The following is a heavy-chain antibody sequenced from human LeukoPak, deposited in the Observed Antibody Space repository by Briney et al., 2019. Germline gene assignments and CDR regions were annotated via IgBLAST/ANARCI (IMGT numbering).Heavy chain of an antibody. Sequence: GGSLRLSCAASGFTFSSYSMNWVRQAPGKGLEWVSGISWNSGSIGYADSVKGRFTISRDNAKNSLYLQMNSLRAEDTALYYCAKSIAVAGTPLVDPWGQGTLVTVSS. CDR1: GFTFSSYS. CDR3: AKSIAVAGTPLVDP. D-gene: IGHD6-19*01. CDR2: ISWNSGSI. V-gene: IGHV3-9*01. J-gene: IGHJ5*02.